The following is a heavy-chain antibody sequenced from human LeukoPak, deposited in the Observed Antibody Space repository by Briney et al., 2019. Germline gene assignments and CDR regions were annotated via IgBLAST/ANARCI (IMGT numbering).Heavy chain of an antibody. J-gene: IGHJ5*02. CDR1: GGSFSGYY. CDR2: INHSGST. V-gene: IGHV4-34*01. D-gene: IGHD1-26*01. CDR3: ARAYSGSYFNWFDP. Sequence: SETLSLTCAVYGGSFSGYYWSWIRQPPGKGLEWIGGINHSGSTNYNPSLKSRVTISVDTSKNQFSLKLSSVTAADTAVYYCARAYSGSYFNWFDPWGQGTLVTVSS.